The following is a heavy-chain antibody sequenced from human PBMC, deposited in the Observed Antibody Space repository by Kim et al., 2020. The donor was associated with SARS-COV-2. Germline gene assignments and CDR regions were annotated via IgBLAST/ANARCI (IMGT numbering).Heavy chain of an antibody. CDR2: ISGYNGNT. J-gene: IGHJ4*02. CDR1: GYTFTNYA. CDR3: ARTWRDGSGTYYVY. Sequence: ASVKVSCKASGYTFTNYAISWVRQAPGQGLEWMGWISGYNGNTNYPQKFQGRVTVTTNTSTTTAYMELRSLRSDDTAVYYCARTWRDGSGTYYVYWGQGTLVTVSS. V-gene: IGHV1-18*01. D-gene: IGHD3-10*01.